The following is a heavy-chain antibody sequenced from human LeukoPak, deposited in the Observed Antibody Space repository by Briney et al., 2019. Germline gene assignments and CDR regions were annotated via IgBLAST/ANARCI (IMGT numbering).Heavy chain of an antibody. V-gene: IGHV3-21*01. CDR3: ARDPYSGGYGNDYYYYMDV. J-gene: IGHJ6*03. CDR2: ITSSSTYM. D-gene: IGHD1-26*01. CDR1: GFTFNSYN. Sequence: GGSLRLSCAASGFTFNSYNMNWVRQAPGKWLEWVSSITSSSTYMYYADSVKGRFTISRDNARNSLYLQMNSLRAEDTAVYYCARDPYSGGYGNDYYYYMDVWGKGTTVTISS.